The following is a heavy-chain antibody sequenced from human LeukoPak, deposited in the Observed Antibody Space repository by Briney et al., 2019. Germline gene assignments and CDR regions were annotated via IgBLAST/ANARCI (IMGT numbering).Heavy chain of an antibody. J-gene: IGHJ5*02. V-gene: IGHV4-34*01. CDR2: INRSGST. CDR1: GGSFSGYY. CDR3: ARSRPKYSSSWYWFDP. Sequence: SETLSLTCAVYGGSFSGYYWSWIRQPPGKGLEWIGEINRSGSTNYNPSLKSRVTISVDTSKNQFSLKLSSVTAADTAVYYCARSRPKYSSSWYWFDPWGQGTLVTVSS. D-gene: IGHD6-13*01.